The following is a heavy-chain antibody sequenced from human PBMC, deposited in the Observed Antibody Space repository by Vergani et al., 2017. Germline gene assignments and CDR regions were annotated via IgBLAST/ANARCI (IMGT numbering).Heavy chain of an antibody. V-gene: IGHV4-39*01. CDR1: GGSISSSSYY. D-gene: IGHD1-1*01. J-gene: IGHJ5*02. Sequence: LQLQESGPGLVKPSETLSLTCTVSGGSISSSSYYWGWIRQPPGKGLEWIGSIYYSGSTYYTPSLKSRVTISVDTSKNQFSLKLSSVTAADTAVYYCARQQPDWSDFPVWFDPWGQGTLVTVSS. CDR2: IYYSGST. CDR3: ARQQPDWSDFPVWFDP.